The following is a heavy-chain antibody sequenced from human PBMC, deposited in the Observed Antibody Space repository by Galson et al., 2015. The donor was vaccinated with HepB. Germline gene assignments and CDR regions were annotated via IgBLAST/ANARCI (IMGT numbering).Heavy chain of an antibody. CDR2: ISSDGNKK. CDR3: ARGLSIGYCTGTSCYAGYGMGV. J-gene: IGHJ6*02. V-gene: IGHV3-30*03. Sequence: SLRLSCAASGFTFSSSAMSWVRQAPGKGLEWVTVISSDGNKKYYGDSVRGRFTISRHNSKNTLYLQMNSLRVEDTAVYYCARGLSIGYCTGTSCYAGYGMGVWGQGTSVTVSS. D-gene: IGHD2-2*03. CDR1: GFTFSSSA.